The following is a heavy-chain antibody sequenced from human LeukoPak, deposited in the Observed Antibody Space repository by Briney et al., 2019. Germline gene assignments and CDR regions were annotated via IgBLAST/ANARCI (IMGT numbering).Heavy chain of an antibody. CDR2: IYYSGST. D-gene: IGHD3-22*01. V-gene: IGHV4-59*01. J-gene: IGHJ4*02. CDR3: ARSTYYDSSGPSFDY. CDR1: GGSISSYY. Sequence: SETLSLTCTVSGGSISSYYWSWIRQPPGKGLEWIGYIYYSGSTNYNPSLKSRVTISVDTSKNQFSLKLSSVTAADTAVYYCARSTYYDSSGPSFDYWGQGTLVTVSS.